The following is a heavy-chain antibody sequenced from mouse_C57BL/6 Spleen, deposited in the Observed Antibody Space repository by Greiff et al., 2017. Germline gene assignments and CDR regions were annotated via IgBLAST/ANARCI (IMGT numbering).Heavy chain of an antibody. CDR1: GYTFTSYW. V-gene: IGHV1-50*01. Sequence: QVQLQQPGAELVKPGASVKLSCKASGYTFTSYWMQWVKQRPGQGLEWIGEIDPSDSYTNYNQKFKGKATLTVDTSSSTAYMQLSSLTSEDSAVYYCARYGDYYGSSYAMDYWGQGTSVTVSS. D-gene: IGHD1-1*01. J-gene: IGHJ4*01. CDR2: IDPSDSYT. CDR3: ARYGDYYGSSYAMDY.